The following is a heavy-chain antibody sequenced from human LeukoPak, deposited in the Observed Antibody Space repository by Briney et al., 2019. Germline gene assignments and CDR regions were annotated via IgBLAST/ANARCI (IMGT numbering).Heavy chain of an antibody. CDR2: ISANNGNT. D-gene: IGHD3-22*01. Sequence: ASVKVSCKASGFIFTSYGITWVRQAPGQGLEWMGWISANNGNTNYVQKFQGRVTMTTDTSTTTAYMELRSLRSDDTAVYYCARDVTPMIPGDAFDIWVQGTMVTVSS. CDR1: GFIFTSYG. V-gene: IGHV1-18*01. J-gene: IGHJ3*02. CDR3: ARDVTPMIPGDAFDI.